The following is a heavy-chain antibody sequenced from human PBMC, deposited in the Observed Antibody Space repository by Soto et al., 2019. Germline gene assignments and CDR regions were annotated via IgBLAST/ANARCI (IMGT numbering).Heavy chain of an antibody. D-gene: IGHD3-10*01. CDR2: INHSGST. CDR3: ARGRAALIWFGELWWFDS. V-gene: IGHV4-34*01. CDR1: GGSFSGYY. J-gene: IGHJ5*01. Sequence: QVQLQQWGAGLLKPSETLSLTCAVYGGSFSGYYWSWIRQPPGKGLEWIGEINHSGSTNYNPSLKSRVTISVDTTKNQFSLKLRSVTASDTAVYYFARGRAALIWFGELWWFDSWCQGSLVTVS.